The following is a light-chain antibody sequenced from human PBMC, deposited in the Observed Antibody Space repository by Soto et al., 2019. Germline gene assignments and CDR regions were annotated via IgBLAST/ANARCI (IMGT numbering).Light chain of an antibody. CDR2: RNN. V-gene: IGLV1-47*01. Sequence: QSVLTQPPSASGTPGQRVTISCSGSSSNIGSDYVYWYQQFPGTAPKLLIYRNNQRPSGVPDRFSGSKSGTSASLAISGLRSEDEADYYCAAWDDSLSGYVFATGTNVTVL. CDR3: AAWDDSLSGYV. CDR1: SSNIGSDY. J-gene: IGLJ1*01.